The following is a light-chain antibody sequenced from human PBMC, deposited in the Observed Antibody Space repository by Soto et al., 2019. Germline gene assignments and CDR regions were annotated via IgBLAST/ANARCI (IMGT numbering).Light chain of an antibody. Sequence: DIQMTQSPSSLSASVGDRVTITCQASQDISNYLNWYQQKPGKAPKLLIYDASTLEDGVPSRFSGSGSGTEFTLSISSLQPDDFETYYCQQYETYSPTFGQGTKVELK. J-gene: IGKJ1*01. V-gene: IGKV1-33*01. CDR1: QDISNY. CDR3: QQYETYSPT. CDR2: DAS.